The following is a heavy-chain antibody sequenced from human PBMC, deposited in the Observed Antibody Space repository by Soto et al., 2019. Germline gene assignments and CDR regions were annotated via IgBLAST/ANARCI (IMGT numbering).Heavy chain of an antibody. CDR3: ARAIGSGSYRYYFYGMDV. D-gene: IGHD1-26*01. CDR1: GGSISSSNW. J-gene: IGHJ6*02. V-gene: IGHV4-4*02. CDR2: IYHSGST. Sequence: SETLSLTCAVSGGSISSSNWWSWVRQPPGKGLEWIGEIYHSGSTNYNPSLKSRVTISVDKSKNQFSLKLSSVTAADPAVYYCARAIGSGSYRYYFYGMDVWGQGATVTVSS.